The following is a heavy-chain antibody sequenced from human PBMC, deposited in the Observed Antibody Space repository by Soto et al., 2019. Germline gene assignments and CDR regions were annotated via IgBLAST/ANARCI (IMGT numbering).Heavy chain of an antibody. Sequence: PGGSLRLSCAASGFTFSSYWMSWVRQAPGKGLEWVANIKQDGSEKYYVDSVKGRFTISRDNAKNSLYLQMNSLRAEDTAVYYCAKGVPGIAVAGTGYFQHWGQGTPVTVSS. D-gene: IGHD6-19*01. CDR2: IKQDGSEK. CDR1: GFTFSSYW. J-gene: IGHJ1*01. CDR3: AKGVPGIAVAGTGYFQH. V-gene: IGHV3-7*03.